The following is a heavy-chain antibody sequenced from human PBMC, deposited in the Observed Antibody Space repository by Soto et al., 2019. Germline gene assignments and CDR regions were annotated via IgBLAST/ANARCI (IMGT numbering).Heavy chain of an antibody. V-gene: IGHV4-38-2*02. Sequence: SETLSLTCAVSGYSISSGYYWGWIRQPPGKGLEWIGEINHSGSTNYNPSLKSRVTISVDTSKNQFSLKLSSVTAADTAVYYCARDTKYSGSYYVLSYYGMDVWGQGTAVTVSS. CDR3: ARDTKYSGSYYVLSYYGMDV. D-gene: IGHD1-26*01. J-gene: IGHJ6*02. CDR1: GYSISSGYY. CDR2: INHSGST.